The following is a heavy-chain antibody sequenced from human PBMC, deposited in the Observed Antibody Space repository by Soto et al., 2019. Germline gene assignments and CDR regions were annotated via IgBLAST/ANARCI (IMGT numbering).Heavy chain of an antibody. J-gene: IGHJ4*02. CDR1: GFTFSSYS. D-gene: IGHD4-17*01. Sequence: EVQLVESGGGLVQPGGSLRLSCAASGFTFSSYSMNWVRQAPGKGLEWVSSISSSSSYIYYADSVKGRFTISRDNAKNSLYLQMNSLRAEDTAVYYCARVSVYGDHFDYWGQGTLVTVSS. CDR2: ISSSSSYI. CDR3: ARVSVYGDHFDY. V-gene: IGHV3-21*01.